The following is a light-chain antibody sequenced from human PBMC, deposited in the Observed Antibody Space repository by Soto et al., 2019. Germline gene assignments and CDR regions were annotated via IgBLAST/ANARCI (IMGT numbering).Light chain of an antibody. Sequence: QSALTQPRSVSGSPGQSVTISCTGSSSDDGGYNYVSWYQQHPGKAPKLMIYDVSKRPSGVPDRFSGSKSGNTASLTISRLQAEDEADYYCCSYAGSYTLVVFGGGTKVTVL. J-gene: IGLJ2*01. CDR1: SSDDGGYNY. V-gene: IGLV2-11*01. CDR3: CSYAGSYTLVV. CDR2: DVS.